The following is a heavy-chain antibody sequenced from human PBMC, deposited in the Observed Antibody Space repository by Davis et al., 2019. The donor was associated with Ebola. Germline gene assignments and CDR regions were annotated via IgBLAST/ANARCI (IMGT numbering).Heavy chain of an antibody. CDR2: IIPIFGTA. J-gene: IGHJ6*04. D-gene: IGHD3-22*01. CDR1: GGTFSSYA. V-gene: IGHV1-69*13. CDR3: ARDWYYYDSSGSLPYYYGMDV. Sequence: SVKVSCKASGGTFSSYAISWVRQAPGQGLEWMGGIIPIFGTANYAQKFQGRVTITADQSTSTAYMELSSLRSEDTAVYYCARDWYYYDSSGSLPYYYGMDVWGKGTTVTVSS.